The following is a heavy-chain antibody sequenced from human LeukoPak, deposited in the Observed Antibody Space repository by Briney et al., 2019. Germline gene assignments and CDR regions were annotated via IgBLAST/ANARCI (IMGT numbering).Heavy chain of an antibody. J-gene: IGHJ1*01. CDR1: GGSINDYY. V-gene: IGHV4-59*01. Sequence: SETLSLTCTVSGGSINDYYWSWIRQSPGKGLEWIGNIFYSGSTNYNPSLRSRVTISVDPSKTQFSLRLSSVTAADTALYYCAGGFAASGTYSGYFQHWGQGTPVTVSS. CDR2: IFYSGST. CDR3: AGGFAASGTYSGYFQH. D-gene: IGHD3-10*01.